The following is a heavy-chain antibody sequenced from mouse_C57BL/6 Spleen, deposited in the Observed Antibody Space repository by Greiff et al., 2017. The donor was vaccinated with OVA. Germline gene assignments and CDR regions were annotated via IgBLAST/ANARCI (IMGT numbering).Heavy chain of an antibody. CDR2: IYPGSGST. Sequence: QVQLQQPGAELVKPGASVKMSCKASGYTFTSYWITWVKQRPGQGLEWIGDIYPGSGSTNYNEKFKSKATLTVDTSSSTAYMQLSSLTSEDSAVYYCARSYYYGSSWFAYWGQGTLVTVSA. J-gene: IGHJ3*01. CDR3: ARSYYYGSSWFAY. D-gene: IGHD1-1*01. V-gene: IGHV1-55*01. CDR1: GYTFTSYW.